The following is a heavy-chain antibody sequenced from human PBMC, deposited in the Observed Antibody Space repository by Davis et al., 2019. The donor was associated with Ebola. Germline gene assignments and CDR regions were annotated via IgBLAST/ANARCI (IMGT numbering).Heavy chain of an antibody. D-gene: IGHD3-16*01. CDR2: ISYDGTNK. J-gene: IGHJ6*02. CDR1: GFTFNSYA. V-gene: IGHV3-30-3*01. Sequence: GGSLRLSCTASGFTFNSYALHWVRQGPGKGLEWVAGISYDGTNKYYADSLKGRFTISRDTSKNTLYLQMNSLRTDDTAVYSCARDLSPFYEYLWGSQGMDVWGLGTTVIVSS. CDR3: ARDLSPFYEYLWGSQGMDV.